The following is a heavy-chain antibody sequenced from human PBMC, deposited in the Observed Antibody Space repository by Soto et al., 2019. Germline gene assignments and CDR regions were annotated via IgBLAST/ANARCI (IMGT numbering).Heavy chain of an antibody. CDR2: KYYRSKWYS. J-gene: IGHJ6*03. CDR3: ARGSWDDVSGHYYMDV. CDR1: GDSVSSNSAA. Sequence: QVQLQQSGPGLVKPSQTLSLTCDISGDSVSSNSAAWNWIRQTPSSGLEWLGRKYYRSKWYSNYAISVKSRVTVNPDTFKNQFSLQLNSVTPEDTAVYYCARGSWDDVSGHYYMDVWGKGTTVTVSS. V-gene: IGHV6-1*01. D-gene: IGHD1-1*01.